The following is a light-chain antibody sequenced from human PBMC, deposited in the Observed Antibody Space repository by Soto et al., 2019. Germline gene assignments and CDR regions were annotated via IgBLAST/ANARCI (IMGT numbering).Light chain of an antibody. J-gene: IGKJ1*01. V-gene: IGKV1-8*01. CDR3: KHYNSYSEA. Sequence: AIRMTQSSSSPSASTGDRVTLNWRASQGISSYLAWYQQKPGKAPKLLIYAASTLQSGVQSRFSGSGSGTDFTLTISSLQPDDFATYYCKHYNSYSEAFGQGTKVDIK. CDR1: QGISSY. CDR2: AAS.